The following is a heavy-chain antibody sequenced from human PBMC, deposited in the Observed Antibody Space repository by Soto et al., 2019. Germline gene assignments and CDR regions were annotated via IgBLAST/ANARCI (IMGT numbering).Heavy chain of an antibody. D-gene: IGHD4-4*01. J-gene: IGHJ6*03. CDR3: ARGQYPYYYYMDV. Sequence: EVQLVESGGGLVQPGGSLRLSCAASGFTFSSYDMHWVRQATGKGLEWVSAIGTAGDTYYPGSVKGRFTISRENAKNYLYLQMNSLRAGDTAVYYCARGQYPYYYYMDVWGKGTTVTVSS. V-gene: IGHV3-13*01. CDR1: GFTFSSYD. CDR2: IGTAGDT.